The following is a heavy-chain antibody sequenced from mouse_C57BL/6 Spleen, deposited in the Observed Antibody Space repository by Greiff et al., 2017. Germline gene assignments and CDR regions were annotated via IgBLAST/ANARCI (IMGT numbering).Heavy chain of an antibody. CDR1: GYSFTGYF. CDR3: ARGMNYYGSRSPPYFDY. CDR2: INPYNGDT. D-gene: IGHD1-1*01. V-gene: IGHV1-20*01. J-gene: IGHJ2*01. Sequence: EVQLQQSGPELVKPGDSVKISCKASGYSFTGYFMNWVMQSHGKSLEWIGRINPYNGDTFYNQKFKGKATLTVDKSSSTAHMGLRSLTSEDSAVYYCARGMNYYGSRSPPYFDYWGQGTTLTVSS.